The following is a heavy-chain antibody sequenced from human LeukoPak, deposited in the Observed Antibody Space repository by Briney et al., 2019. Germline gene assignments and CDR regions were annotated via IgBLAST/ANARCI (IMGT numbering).Heavy chain of an antibody. CDR1: GDTFTSYG. J-gene: IGHJ3*02. D-gene: IGHD1-26*01. CDR3: ARAGIVGAKGAFDI. CDR2: ISAYNGNT. Sequence: GGSVTVSCKASGDTFTSYGISWGRQAPGQGGEGRGWISAYNGNTNYAQTLQGRVTMTRDMSTSTVYMELSSLRSEDTAVYYCARAGIVGAKGAFDIWGQGTMVTVSS. V-gene: IGHV1-18*01.